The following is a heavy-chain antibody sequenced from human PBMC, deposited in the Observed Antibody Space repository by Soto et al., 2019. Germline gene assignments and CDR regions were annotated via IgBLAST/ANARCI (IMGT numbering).Heavy chain of an antibody. V-gene: IGHV4-59*01. Sequence: SETLSLTCTVSGGSISSYYWSWVRQPPGKGLEWIGYIYYSGSTNYNPSLKSRVTISVDTSKNQFSLKLSSVTAADTAVYYCARTGRITMVRGVFDYWGQGPLVTVSS. CDR2: IYYSGST. J-gene: IGHJ4*02. CDR1: GGSISSYY. D-gene: IGHD3-10*01. CDR3: ARTGRITMVRGVFDY.